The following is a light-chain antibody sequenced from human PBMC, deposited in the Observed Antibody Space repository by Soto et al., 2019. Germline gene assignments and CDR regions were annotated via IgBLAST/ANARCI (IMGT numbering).Light chain of an antibody. CDR3: QQSFTTPLT. CDR1: QSSSSG. Sequence: IPMTQSPSSLSASIGDRVTITGRASQSSSSGLAWYQQKPGKAPKVLINVASSLQGWGPSRVSSSGAGSAGNLSFSSRQTENFATDDCQQSFTTPLTFAGGTKVDI. J-gene: IGKJ4*01. CDR2: VAS. V-gene: IGKV1-39*01.